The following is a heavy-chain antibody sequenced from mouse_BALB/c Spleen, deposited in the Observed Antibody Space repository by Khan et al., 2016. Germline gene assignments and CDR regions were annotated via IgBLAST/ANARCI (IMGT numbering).Heavy chain of an antibody. CDR2: ISYSGST. Sequence: EVQLQESGPSLVKPSQTLSLTCSVTGDSITSGYWNWIRKFPGNTLEYMGYISYSGSTYYNPSLESRISITRATSKNQYYLQLNSVTTEDTATDYCAGYDGYFFNYWGQGTTLTVSS. V-gene: IGHV3-8*02. CDR3: AGYDGYFFNY. CDR1: GDSITSGY. D-gene: IGHD2-3*01. J-gene: IGHJ2*01.